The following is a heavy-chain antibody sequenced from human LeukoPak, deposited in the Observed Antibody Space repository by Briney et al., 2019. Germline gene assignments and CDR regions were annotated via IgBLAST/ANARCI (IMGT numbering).Heavy chain of an antibody. D-gene: IGHD7-27*01. Sequence: PSETLSLTCAVSGGSISSSNWWSWVRQPPGKGLEFIGEIFHSGSTNYNPSLKSRVTLSVDKSKNQFSLKLTSVTAADTAVYYCATTFNWAFDYRGQGTLVTVSS. V-gene: IGHV4-4*02. CDR2: IFHSGST. CDR3: ATTFNWAFDY. J-gene: IGHJ4*02. CDR1: GGSISSSNW.